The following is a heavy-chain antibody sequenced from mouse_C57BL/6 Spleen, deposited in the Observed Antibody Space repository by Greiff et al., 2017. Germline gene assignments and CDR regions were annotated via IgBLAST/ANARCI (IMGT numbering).Heavy chain of an antibody. CDR2: IDPSDSYT. Sequence: QVQLKESGAELVKPGASVKLSCKASGYTFTSYWMQWVKQRPGQGLEWIGEIDPSDSYTNYNQKFKGKATLTVDTSSSTAYMQLSSLTSEDSAVYYCASQGERIDYWGQGTTLTVSS. CDR1: GYTFTSYW. CDR3: ASQGERIDY. J-gene: IGHJ2*01. V-gene: IGHV1-50*01. D-gene: IGHD3-2*02.